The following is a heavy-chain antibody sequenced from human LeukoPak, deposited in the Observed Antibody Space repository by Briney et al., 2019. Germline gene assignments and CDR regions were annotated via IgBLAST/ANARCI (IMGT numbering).Heavy chain of an antibody. CDR2: IKSKTDGGTT. J-gene: IGHJ6*02. Sequence: GGSLRLSCAASGFTFSNAWMSLVRQAPGKGLEGVGRIKSKTDGGTTDYAAPVKGSFTISRDDSKKTLYLQMNSLKTEDTAVYCCTGSGYNSSWYGFLAPPYGMDVWGRGSTLTVSS. V-gene: IGHV3-15*01. CDR3: TGSGYNSSWYGFLAPPYGMDV. D-gene: IGHD6-13*01. CDR1: GFTFSNAW.